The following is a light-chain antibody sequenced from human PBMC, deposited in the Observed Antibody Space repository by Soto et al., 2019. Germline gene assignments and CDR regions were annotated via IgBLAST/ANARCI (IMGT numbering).Light chain of an antibody. CDR2: GAS. V-gene: IGKV3-20*01. Sequence: EIVLTQSPGTLSLSPGERATLSCRISQSVSNNYLAWYQQKPGQAPRLLIYGASNRATGIPDRFSGSGSGTDFTLTISSLQAEDVAVYYCQQYYSTPLTFGGGTKVDIK. CDR3: QQYYSTPLT. J-gene: IGKJ4*01. CDR1: QSVSNNY.